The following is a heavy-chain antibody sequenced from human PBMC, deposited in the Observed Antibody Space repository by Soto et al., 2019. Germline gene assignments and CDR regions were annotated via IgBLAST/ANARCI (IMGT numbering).Heavy chain of an antibody. CDR1: GGAIRSGGYY. Sequence: ASETLSVSCSVSGGAIRSGGYYCSWIRQHPGKGLEWIGYIYYSGSTYYNPSLKSRVTISVDTSKNQFSLKLSSVTAADTAVYYCARAGHDYSKYGRGRNYYYYYMDVWGKGTTVTVSS. CDR2: IYYSGST. CDR3: ARAGHDYSKYGRGRNYYYYYMDV. D-gene: IGHD4-4*01. J-gene: IGHJ6*03. V-gene: IGHV4-31*03.